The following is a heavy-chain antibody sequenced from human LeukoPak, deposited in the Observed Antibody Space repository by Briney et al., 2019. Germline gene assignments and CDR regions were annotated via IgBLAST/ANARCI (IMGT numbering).Heavy chain of an antibody. CDR3: ARGLYDILTGHHDAFDI. CDR2: INHSGST. J-gene: IGHJ3*02. V-gene: IGHV4-38-2*02. D-gene: IGHD3-9*01. Sequence: PSETLSLTCTVSGYSISSGYYWGWIRQPPGKGLEWIGEINHSGSTNYNPSLKSRVTISVDTSKNQFSLKLSSVTAADTAVYYCARGLYDILTGHHDAFDIWGQGTMVTVSS. CDR1: GYSISSGYY.